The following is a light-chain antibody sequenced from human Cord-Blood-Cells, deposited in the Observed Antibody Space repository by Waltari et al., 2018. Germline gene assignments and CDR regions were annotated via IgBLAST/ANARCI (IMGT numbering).Light chain of an antibody. Sequence: YVLTQPASVSVAPDRTARSTCRVNNIRSKSVHWYQQKPGQAPVLVVYDDSDRPSGIPERFSGSNSGNTATLTISRVEAGDEADYYCQVWDSSSDHWVFGGGTKLTVL. J-gene: IGLJ3*02. CDR1: NIRSKS. V-gene: IGLV3-21*02. CDR2: DDS. CDR3: QVWDSSSDHWV.